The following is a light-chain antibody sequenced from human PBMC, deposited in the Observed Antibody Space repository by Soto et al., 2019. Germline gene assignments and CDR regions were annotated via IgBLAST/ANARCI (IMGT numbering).Light chain of an antibody. Sequence: QPVLTQPPSASGSPGQRVTISCSGSSSNIGSSSVNWYQQFPGTAPKLLIYNDNQWPSGVPDRFSGSRSGTSASLAISGLQSEDEADYYCAAWDVSLNGHYAFGTGTKVTVL. CDR2: NDN. CDR1: SSNIGSSS. CDR3: AAWDVSLNGHYA. J-gene: IGLJ1*01. V-gene: IGLV1-44*01.